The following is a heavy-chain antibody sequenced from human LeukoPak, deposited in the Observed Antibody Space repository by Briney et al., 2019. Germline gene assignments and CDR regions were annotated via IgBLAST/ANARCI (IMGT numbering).Heavy chain of an antibody. CDR2: ISGSGGST. D-gene: IGHD3-22*01. CDR3: AKSRANGGYEGYFQH. J-gene: IGHJ1*01. Sequence: PGGSLRLSCAASGFTFSSYAMSWVRQAPGKGLEWVSAISGSGGSTYYADSVKGRFTISRDNSKNTLYLQMNSLRAEDTAVYYCAKSRANGGYEGYFQHWGQGTLVTVSS. V-gene: IGHV3-23*01. CDR1: GFTFSSYA.